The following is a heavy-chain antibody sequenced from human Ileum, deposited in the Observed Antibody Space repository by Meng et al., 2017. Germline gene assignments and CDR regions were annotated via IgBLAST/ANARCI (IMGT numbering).Heavy chain of an antibody. CDR3: ATSTYSTSWYYFDY. Sequence: GESLKISCAASGFTFSSYAMSWVRQAPGKGLEWVSAISDSGGTTYYADSVKGRFTISRDNSRNTLYLQMNSLRAEETAVYYCATSTYSTSWYYFDYWGQGTLVTVSS. CDR1: GFTFSSYA. V-gene: IGHV3-23*01. D-gene: IGHD2-2*01. CDR2: ISDSGGTT. J-gene: IGHJ4*02.